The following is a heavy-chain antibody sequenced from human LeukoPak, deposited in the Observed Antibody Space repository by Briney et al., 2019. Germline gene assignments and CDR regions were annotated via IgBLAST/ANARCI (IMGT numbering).Heavy chain of an antibody. CDR3: AREDSSSWYFDY. D-gene: IGHD6-13*01. CDR1: GGSISSGGYS. J-gene: IGHJ4*02. V-gene: IGHV4-30-2*01. Sequence: SETLSLTCAVSGGSISSGGYSWSWIRQPPGKGLEWIGYIYHSGSTYYNPSLKSRVTISVDRSKNQFSLKLNSVTAADTAVYYCAREDSSSWYFDYWGQGTLVTVSS. CDR2: IYHSGST.